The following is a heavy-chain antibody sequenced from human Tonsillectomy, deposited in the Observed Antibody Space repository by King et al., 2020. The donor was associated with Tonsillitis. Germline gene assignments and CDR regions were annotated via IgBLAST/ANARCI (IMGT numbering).Heavy chain of an antibody. J-gene: IGHJ4*02. Sequence: QLQESGPGLVKPSQTLSLTCTVSGGSISSGDYYWSWIRQPPGKGLEWLGYISSIGSTYYNPSLKSRVTISVDTSKNQFSLKLSSVTAADTAVYYCARDRVYGDYGTTFDYWGQGTLVTVSS. D-gene: IGHD4-17*01. CDR2: ISSIGST. V-gene: IGHV4-30-4*01. CDR1: GGSISSGDYY. CDR3: ARDRVYGDYGTTFDY.